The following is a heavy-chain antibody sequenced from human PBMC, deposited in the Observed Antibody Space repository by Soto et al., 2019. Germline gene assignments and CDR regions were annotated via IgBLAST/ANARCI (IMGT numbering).Heavy chain of an antibody. CDR1: GFTFSNYA. V-gene: IGHV3-23*01. CDR3: AKAPVPDYTAYGSCVFQL. CDR2: IVGSGSST. J-gene: IGHJ1*01. D-gene: IGHD4-4*01. Sequence: EVHLLESGGGLVQPGGSLRLSCAASGFTFSNYAMSWVRQAPGKGLEWVSSIVGSGSSTYYADSVKGRFTISRVNSKNTLYLQMHSLRAEDTAVFYCAKAPVPDYTAYGSCVFQLWGRGTLVTVSS.